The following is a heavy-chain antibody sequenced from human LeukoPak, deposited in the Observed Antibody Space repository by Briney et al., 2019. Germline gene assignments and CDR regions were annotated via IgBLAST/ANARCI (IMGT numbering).Heavy chain of an antibody. Sequence: TSETLSLTCAVYGGSFSGYYWSWIRQPPGKGLEWIGEINHSGSTNYNPSLKSRVTISVDTSKNQFSLKLSSVTAADTAVYYCAREVLWFGDPGCWFDPWGQGTLVTVSS. D-gene: IGHD3-10*01. J-gene: IGHJ5*02. V-gene: IGHV4-34*01. CDR2: INHSGST. CDR1: GGSFSGYY. CDR3: AREVLWFGDPGCWFDP.